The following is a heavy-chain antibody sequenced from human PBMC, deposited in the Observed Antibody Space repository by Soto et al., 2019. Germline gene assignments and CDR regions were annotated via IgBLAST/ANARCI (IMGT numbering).Heavy chain of an antibody. V-gene: IGHV4-30-4*01. CDR3: AREIHRGSTSYHGMDV. CDR1: GGSISSGDYY. Sequence: QVQLQESGPGLVKPSQTLSLTCTVSGGSISSGDYYWSWIRQPPGKGLEWIGYIYYSGSTYYNPSLKSRVTISVDTSKNRFSLKLSSVTAADTAVYYCAREIHRGSTSYHGMDVWGQGTTVTVSS. D-gene: IGHD1-26*01. CDR2: IYYSGST. J-gene: IGHJ6*02.